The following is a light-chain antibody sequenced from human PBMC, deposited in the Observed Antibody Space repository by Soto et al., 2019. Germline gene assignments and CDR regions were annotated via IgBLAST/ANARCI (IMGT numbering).Light chain of an antibody. J-gene: IGKJ4*01. V-gene: IGKV3-15*01. Sequence: EIVMTQSAGTLSVSPGERATLFCRASQSVRSSLAWYQQKPGQAPRLFIYDASTRATGIPARFSGSGSGTEFTLTISSLQSEDFAVYYCQQYNNWPLTFGGGTKVDI. CDR1: QSVRSS. CDR2: DAS. CDR3: QQYNNWPLT.